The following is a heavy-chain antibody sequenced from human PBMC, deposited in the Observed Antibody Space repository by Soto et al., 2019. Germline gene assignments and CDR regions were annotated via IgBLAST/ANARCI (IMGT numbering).Heavy chain of an antibody. Sequence: PSETLSLTCTVSGGSISSGDYYWSWIRQPPGKGLEWIGYIYYSGSTNYNPSLKSRVAISLDTSKNQFSLKLSSVTAADTAVYYCARGAICCGMDVWGQGTTVTVSS. CDR3: ARGAICCGMDV. CDR2: IYYSGST. J-gene: IGHJ6*02. CDR1: GGSISSGDYY. D-gene: IGHD3-9*01. V-gene: IGHV4-30-4*01.